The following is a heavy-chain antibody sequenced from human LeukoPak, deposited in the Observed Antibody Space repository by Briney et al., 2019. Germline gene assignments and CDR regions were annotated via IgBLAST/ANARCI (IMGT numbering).Heavy chain of an antibody. V-gene: IGHV4-4*07. J-gene: IGHJ4*02. CDR3: ARGRWKRYYDSSGYIDY. Sequence: PSETLSLTCTVSGGSISSYYWSWIRQPAGKGLEWIGRIYTSGSTNYNPSLKSRVTISVDTSRNQFSLKLSSVTAADTAVYYCARGRWKRYYDSSGYIDYWGQGTLVTVSS. D-gene: IGHD3-22*01. CDR1: GGSISSYY. CDR2: IYTSGST.